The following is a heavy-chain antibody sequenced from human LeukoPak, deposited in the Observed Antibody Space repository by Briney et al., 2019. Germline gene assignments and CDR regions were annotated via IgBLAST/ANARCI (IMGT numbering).Heavy chain of an antibody. V-gene: IGHV3-23*01. D-gene: IGHD2-21*02. J-gene: IGHJ4*02. Sequence: GGSLRLSCAASGFTFSSYSMNWVRQAPGKGLEWVSGISDSGGSTNYAVSVKGRFTISRDNSKNTLYLQMNSLRAEDTALYYCAKDLDVVATATYYFEDWGQGALVTVSS. CDR2: ISDSGGST. CDR3: AKDLDVVATATYYFED. CDR1: GFTFSSYS.